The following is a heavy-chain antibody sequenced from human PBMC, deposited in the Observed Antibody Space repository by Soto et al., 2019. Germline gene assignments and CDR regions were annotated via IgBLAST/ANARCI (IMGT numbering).Heavy chain of an antibody. V-gene: IGHV3-23*01. J-gene: IGHJ3*02. D-gene: IGHD3-3*01. CDR2: ISGSGGST. CDR3: AKVLPSPTIFGVDDAFDI. CDR1: GFTFSSYA. Sequence: EVQLLESGGGLVQPGGSLRLSCAASGFTFSSYAMSWVRQAPGKGLEWVSAISGSGGSTYYADSVKGRFTISRDNSKNTLYLQMNSLRAEDTAVYYCAKVLPSPTIFGVDDAFDIWGQGTMVTVSS.